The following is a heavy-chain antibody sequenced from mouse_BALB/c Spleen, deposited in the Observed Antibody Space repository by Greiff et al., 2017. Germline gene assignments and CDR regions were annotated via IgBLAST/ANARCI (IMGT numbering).Heavy chain of an antibody. D-gene: IGHD2-5*01. CDR3: ASRSNYGALDY. CDR1: GFTFSSFG. CDR2: ISSGGST. V-gene: IGHV5-6-5*01. J-gene: IGHJ4*01. Sequence: EVQVVESGGGLVQPGGSRKLSCAASGFTFSSFGMHWVRQAPEKGLEWVASISSGGSTYYPDSVKGRFTISRDNARNILYLQMSSLRSEDTAMYYCASRSNYGALDYWGQGTSVTVSS.